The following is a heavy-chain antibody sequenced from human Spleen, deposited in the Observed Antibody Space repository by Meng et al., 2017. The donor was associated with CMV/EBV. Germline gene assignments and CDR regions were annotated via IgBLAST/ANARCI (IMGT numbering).Heavy chain of an antibody. CDR2: IGGSGAVA. D-gene: IGHD6-13*01. J-gene: IGHJ5*02. V-gene: IGHV3-23*01. CDR1: GFTFSSYV. Sequence: SCAASGFTFSSYVMNWVRQAPGKGLEWVSSIGGSGAVAHYADSVKGRFTISRDNSKNTLYVQMNSLRAEDTAIYYCAKGIGQLGLNWFDPWGQGTLDTVSS. CDR3: AKGIGQLGLNWFDP.